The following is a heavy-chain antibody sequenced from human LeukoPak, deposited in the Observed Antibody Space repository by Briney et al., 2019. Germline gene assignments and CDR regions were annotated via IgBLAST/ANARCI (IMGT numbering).Heavy chain of an antibody. Sequence: PSETLSLTCSVSGASISSYYWSWIRQPPGKGLEWIGNIYYSGSTNYNPSLKSRVTISVDTSKNQFSLKLSSVTAADTAVFYCARVRSGEQLVLSSFDYWGQGTLATVSS. CDR1: GASISSYY. CDR2: IYYSGST. V-gene: IGHV4-59*01. D-gene: IGHD6-6*01. CDR3: ARVRSGEQLVLSSFDY. J-gene: IGHJ4*02.